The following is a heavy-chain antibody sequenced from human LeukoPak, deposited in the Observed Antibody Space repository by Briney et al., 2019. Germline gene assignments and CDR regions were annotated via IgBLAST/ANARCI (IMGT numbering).Heavy chain of an antibody. CDR1: GYSISSGYY. V-gene: IGHV4-38-2*02. CDR2: IYHSGST. CDR3: ARRGDYFYYFDY. J-gene: IGHJ4*02. Sequence: SETLSLTCTVSGYSISSGYYWGWIRQPPGKGLEWIGSIYHSGSTYYNPSLKSRVTISVDTSKNQFSLKLSSVTAADTAVYYCARRGDYFYYFDYWGQGTLVTVSS. D-gene: IGHD4-17*01.